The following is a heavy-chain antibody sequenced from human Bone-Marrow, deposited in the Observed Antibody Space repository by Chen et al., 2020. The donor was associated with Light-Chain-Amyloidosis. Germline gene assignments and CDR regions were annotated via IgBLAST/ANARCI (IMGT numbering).Heavy chain of an antibody. J-gene: IGHJ4*02. CDR2: TNSAGTST. CDR1: GFSFSTYW. Sequence: EVLLVESGGEVVQPGGSLRLSCTASGFSFSTYWMHWVRQSPGKGLVYVSRTNSAGTSTTYADSVKGRFTVSRDNTKNTMYLEMNSLRVEDTAVYYCARTTLRYLDYWGQGTLVTVSS. V-gene: IGHV3-74*01. CDR3: ARTTLRYLDY. D-gene: IGHD3-9*01.